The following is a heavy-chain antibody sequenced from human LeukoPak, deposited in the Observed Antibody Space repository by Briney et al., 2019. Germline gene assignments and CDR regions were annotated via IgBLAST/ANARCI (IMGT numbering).Heavy chain of an antibody. CDR3: ARGRSGWYNY. Sequence: PSQTLSLTCTVSGGSISSGGYSWSWIRQPPGKGLEWIGYIYYSGSIYYNPSLKSRITILVDTSKNQFSLKLSSVTAADTAVYYCARGRSGWYNYWGQGTLVTVSS. V-gene: IGHV4-31*03. D-gene: IGHD6-19*01. CDR2: IYYSGSI. J-gene: IGHJ4*02. CDR1: GGSISSGGYS.